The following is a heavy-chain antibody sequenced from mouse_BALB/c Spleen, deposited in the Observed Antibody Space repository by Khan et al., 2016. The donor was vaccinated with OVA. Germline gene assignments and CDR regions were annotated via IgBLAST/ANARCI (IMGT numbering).Heavy chain of an antibody. V-gene: IGHV1-5*01. CDR3: TRAVYGTFAY. Sequence: VQLQQSGTVLARPGASVKMSCKASGYIFTSYWMHWVKQRPGQGLEWIGGIFPGNSDTDYNQKFKDKAKLTAVTSASTAYMELSSLSNEDSAVYYCTRAVYGTFAYWGQGTLVTVSA. CDR1: GYIFTSYW. D-gene: IGHD1-1*01. CDR2: IFPGNSDT. J-gene: IGHJ3*01.